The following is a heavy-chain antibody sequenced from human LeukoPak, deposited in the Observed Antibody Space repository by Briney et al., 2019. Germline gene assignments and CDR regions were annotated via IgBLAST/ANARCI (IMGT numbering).Heavy chain of an antibody. Sequence: PSETLSLTCTVSGGSISSYYWSWIRQPAGKGLEWIGRIYTSGSTNYNPSLKSRVTMSVDTSKNQFPLKLSSVTAADTAVYYCARDLTPVGQWLVREGDWFDPWGQGTLVTVSS. V-gene: IGHV4-4*07. CDR2: IYTSGST. CDR3: ARDLTPVGQWLVREGDWFDP. CDR1: GGSISSYY. D-gene: IGHD6-19*01. J-gene: IGHJ5*02.